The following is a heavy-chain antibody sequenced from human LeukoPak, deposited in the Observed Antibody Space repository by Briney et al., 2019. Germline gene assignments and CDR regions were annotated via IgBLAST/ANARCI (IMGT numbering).Heavy chain of an antibody. CDR3: ASLRDNWFDP. Sequence: GGSLRLSCAASGFTFSSYEMNWVRQAPGKGLEWVSYISSSGGTIYYADSVKGRFTVSRDNSKNTLYLQMNSLRAEDTAVYYCASLRDNWFDPWGQGTLVTVSS. D-gene: IGHD5-24*01. CDR2: ISSSGGTI. V-gene: IGHV3-48*03. J-gene: IGHJ5*02. CDR1: GFTFSSYE.